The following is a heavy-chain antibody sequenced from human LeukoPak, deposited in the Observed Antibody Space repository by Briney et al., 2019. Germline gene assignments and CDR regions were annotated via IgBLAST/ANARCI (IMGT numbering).Heavy chain of an antibody. CDR1: GNTFTTSL. V-gene: IGHV5-51*01. D-gene: IGHD6-6*01. CDR3: ARPKYSSSLAFDY. Sequence: GESRKSACKDSGNTFTTSLIVWVRLMPGKGWEWMGIIYPGDSDTKYSPSFQGQVTISAHKSINTAYLQWSSLKASHTAIYYCARPKYSSSLAFDYWGQGTPVTVSS. J-gene: IGHJ4*02. CDR2: IYPGDSDT.